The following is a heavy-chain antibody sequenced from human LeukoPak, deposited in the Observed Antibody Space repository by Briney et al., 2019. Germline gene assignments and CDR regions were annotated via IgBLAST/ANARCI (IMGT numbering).Heavy chain of an antibody. D-gene: IGHD6-19*01. J-gene: IGHJ4*02. V-gene: IGHV4-61*02. CDR2: ISTSGST. CDR1: GYSISSGTYY. Sequence: PSRTLSLTCTVSGYSISSGTYYWTWIRQPAGKGLEWIGRISTSGSTNYNPSLKSRVTISLDTSKNQFSLKLSSVTAADTAVFYCARDEKWLRGFDYWGQGTLVTVSS. CDR3: ARDEKWLRGFDY.